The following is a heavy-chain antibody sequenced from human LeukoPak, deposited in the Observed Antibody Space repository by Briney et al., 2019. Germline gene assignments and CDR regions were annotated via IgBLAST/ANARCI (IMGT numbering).Heavy chain of an antibody. J-gene: IGHJ5*02. V-gene: IGHV4-38-2*02. CDR3: ARADGDYENWFDP. Sequence: PSQTLSLTCTVSGYSISSGYYWGWIRQPPGKGLEWIGSIYHSGSTYYNPSLKSRVTISVDTSKNQFSLKLSSVTAADTAVYYCARADGDYENWFDPWGQGTLVTVSS. D-gene: IGHD4-17*01. CDR2: IYHSGST. CDR1: GYSISSGYY.